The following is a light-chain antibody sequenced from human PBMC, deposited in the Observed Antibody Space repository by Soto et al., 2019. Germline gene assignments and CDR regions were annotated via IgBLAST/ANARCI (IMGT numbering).Light chain of an antibody. CDR2: DVN. CDR1: SSDVGGYNY. Sequence: QSVLTQPRSVSGSPGQSVTISCTGTSSDVGGYNYVSWYQQHPAKAPKLMIYDVNKRPSGVPDRFSGSKSGNTASLTISGLQAEDEADYYCCSYAGSYTLVFGTGTKVTVL. V-gene: IGLV2-11*01. J-gene: IGLJ1*01. CDR3: CSYAGSYTLV.